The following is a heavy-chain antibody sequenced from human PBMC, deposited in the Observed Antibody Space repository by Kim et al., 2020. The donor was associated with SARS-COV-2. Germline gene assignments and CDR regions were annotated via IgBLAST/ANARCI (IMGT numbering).Heavy chain of an antibody. CDR1: GGSFSGYY. V-gene: IGHV4-34*01. D-gene: IGHD6-13*01. CDR3: ARGLQLPAVQIAAAGTYAFDI. Sequence: SETLSLTCAVYGGSFSGYYWSWIRQPPGKGLEWIGEINHSGSTNYNPSLKSRVTISVDTSKNQFSLKLSSVTAADTAVYYCARGLQLPAVQIAAAGTYAFDIWGQGTMVTVSS. CDR2: INHSGST. J-gene: IGHJ3*02.